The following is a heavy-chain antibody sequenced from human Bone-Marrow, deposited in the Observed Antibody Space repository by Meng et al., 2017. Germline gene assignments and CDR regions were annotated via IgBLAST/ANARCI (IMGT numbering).Heavy chain of an antibody. J-gene: IGHJ4*02. Sequence: GEWVGLGGGVVLPGRSLRLSWAGSGFTFSSYGMNGVRQAPGKGLEWVAVIWYDGSNKYYADSVKGRFTISRDNSKNTLYLQMNSLRAEDTVVYYCARAASFDYWGQGTLVTVSS. CDR3: ARAASFDY. CDR1: GFTFSSYG. CDR2: IWYDGSNK. V-gene: IGHV3-33*01.